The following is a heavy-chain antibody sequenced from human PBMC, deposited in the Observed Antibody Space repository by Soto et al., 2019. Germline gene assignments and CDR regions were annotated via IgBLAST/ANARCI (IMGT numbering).Heavy chain of an antibody. J-gene: IGHJ4*02. CDR1: GYTFTNYA. V-gene: IGHV1-3*01. Sequence: QVQLVQSGAEVKEPGASVKVSCKASGYTFTNYAIHWVRQAPGQRLEWMAWINAGDGNRKYSQKFQDRLTIIRDTSASTASMELSSLRSKDAAVYYWARESSGWGSCDNWGQGSLVTVSS. CDR3: ARESSGWGSCDN. D-gene: IGHD6-19*01. CDR2: INAGDGNR.